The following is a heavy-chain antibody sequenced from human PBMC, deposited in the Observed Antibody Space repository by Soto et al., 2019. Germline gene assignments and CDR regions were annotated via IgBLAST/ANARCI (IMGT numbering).Heavy chain of an antibody. CDR3: GKGGVWAARDHFFNN. Sequence: PGGSLRLSCAASGFTLSSYAMSWVRQAPGKGLEWVSLIGYGDNTYYTDSVKGRFTISRDNSKNTLFLQMNSLRAEDTAVYYCGKGGVWAARDHFFNNGGQGALV. CDR1: GFTLSSYA. CDR2: IGYGDNT. V-gene: IGHV3-23*01. J-gene: IGHJ1*01. D-gene: IGHD3-3*02.